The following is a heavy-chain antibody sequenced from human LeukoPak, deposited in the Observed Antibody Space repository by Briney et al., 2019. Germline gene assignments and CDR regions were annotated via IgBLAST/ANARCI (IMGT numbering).Heavy chain of an antibody. Sequence: GGSPRLSCAASGFTFSSYEMTWVRQAPGKGLEWVSYISSSGSTIYYADSVKGRFTISRDNAKNSLYLQMNSLRAEDTAVYYCARAHDYGDYAHWGQGTLVTVSS. V-gene: IGHV3-48*03. D-gene: IGHD4-17*01. CDR3: ARAHDYGDYAH. CDR1: GFTFSSYE. CDR2: ISSSGSTI. J-gene: IGHJ4*02.